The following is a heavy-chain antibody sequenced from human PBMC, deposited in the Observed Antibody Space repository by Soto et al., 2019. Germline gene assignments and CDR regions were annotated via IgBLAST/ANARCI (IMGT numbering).Heavy chain of an antibody. J-gene: IGHJ4*02. D-gene: IGHD5-12*01. CDR1: GYTLTELS. Sequence: ASVKASCKFSGYTLTELSMHWVRQAPGKGLEWMGGFDPEDGDTIYAQNIQGRVTMTEDTSTDTAYMELSSLRSEDTTVYYCVTGGYGGNFDYWGQGTLVTVSS. CDR2: FDPEDGDT. CDR3: VTGGYGGNFDY. V-gene: IGHV1-24*01.